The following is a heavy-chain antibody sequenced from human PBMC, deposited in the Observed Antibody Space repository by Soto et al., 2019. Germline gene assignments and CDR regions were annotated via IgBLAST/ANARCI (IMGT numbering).Heavy chain of an antibody. CDR2: INSDGSST. Sequence: GGSLRLSCVASGFTFSSYWMHWVRQAPGKGLVWVSRINSDGSSTTYADSVKGRFTTSRDNAKNTLYLQMNSLRDEDTAVYYCARENGGADYWGQGSLVTVSS. J-gene: IGHJ4*02. CDR1: GFTFSSYW. D-gene: IGHD3-16*01. V-gene: IGHV3-74*01. CDR3: ARENGGADY.